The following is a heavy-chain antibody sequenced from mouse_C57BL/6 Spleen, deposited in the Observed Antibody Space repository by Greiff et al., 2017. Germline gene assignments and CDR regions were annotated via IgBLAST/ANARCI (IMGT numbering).Heavy chain of an antibody. V-gene: IGHV7-3*01. Sequence: EVKLMESGGGLVQPGGSLSLSCAASGFTFTDYYMSWVRQPPGKALEWLGFIRNKANGYTTEYSASVKGRFTISRDNSQSILYLQMTALRAEDRATYYCARYDALGVRAWFAYWGQGTLVTVSA. CDR1: GFTFTDYY. CDR3: ARYDALGVRAWFAY. CDR2: IRNKANGYTT. J-gene: IGHJ3*01. D-gene: IGHD3-3*01.